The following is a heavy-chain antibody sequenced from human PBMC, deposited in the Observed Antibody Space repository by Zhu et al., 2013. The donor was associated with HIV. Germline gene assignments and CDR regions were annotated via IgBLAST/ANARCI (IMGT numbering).Heavy chain of an antibody. J-gene: IGHJ4*01. CDR3: ARDHQSSVFRGVKFDY. D-gene: IGHD3-10*01. CDR2: INPKSGVT. Sequence: QVQLVQSGADVRSLGSVKVSCQASGYTFSDFYMHWVRQAPGQGLEWVGWINPKSGVTNYPQKFQGRVTMTRDTSISTAYLEVSRLRSDDTAVYFCARDHQSSVFRGVKFDYWGQGTLVAVSS. CDR1: GYTFSDFY. V-gene: IGHV1-2*02.